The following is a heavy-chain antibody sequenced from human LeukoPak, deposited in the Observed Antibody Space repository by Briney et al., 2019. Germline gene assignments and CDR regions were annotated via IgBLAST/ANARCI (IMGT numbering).Heavy chain of an antibody. D-gene: IGHD3-22*01. CDR1: GGSISSGGYS. V-gene: IGHV4-30-2*01. Sequence: SETLSLTCAVSGGSISSGGYSWSWIRQPPGKGLEWIGYIYHSGSTYYNPSLKSRVTISVDRSKNQFSLKLSSVTAADTAVYYCAREGSSGYNFYFDYWGQGTLVTVSS. CDR2: IYHSGST. J-gene: IGHJ4*02. CDR3: AREGSSGYNFYFDY.